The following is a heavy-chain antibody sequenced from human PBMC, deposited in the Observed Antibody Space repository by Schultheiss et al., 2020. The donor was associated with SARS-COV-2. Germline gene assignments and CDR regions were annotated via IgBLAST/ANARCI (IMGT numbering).Heavy chain of an antibody. CDR1: GYTFTGYY. D-gene: IGHD2-2*01. Sequence: GGSLRLSCKASGYTFTGYYMHWVRQAPGQGLEWMGWINPNSGGTNYAQKFQGRVTMTRDTSISTAYMELSRLRSDDTAVYYCARARYCSSTSCYKYYFDYWGQGTLVTVSS. CDR3: ARARYCSSTSCYKYYFDY. CDR2: INPNSGGT. V-gene: IGHV1-2*02. J-gene: IGHJ4*02.